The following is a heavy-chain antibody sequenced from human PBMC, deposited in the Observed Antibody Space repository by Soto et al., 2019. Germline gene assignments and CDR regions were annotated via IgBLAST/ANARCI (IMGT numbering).Heavy chain of an antibody. CDR2: IYYSGST. D-gene: IGHD3-3*01. CDR3: ARDPTTILRPLDV. CDR1: GGSISSGGYY. J-gene: IGHJ6*04. V-gene: IGHV4-31*03. Sequence: SETLSLTCTVSGGSISSGGYYWSWIRQHPGKGLEWIGYIYYSGSTYYNPSLKSRVTISVDTSKNQFSLKLSSVTAADTAVYYCARDPTTILRPLDVWGKGTTVTVSS.